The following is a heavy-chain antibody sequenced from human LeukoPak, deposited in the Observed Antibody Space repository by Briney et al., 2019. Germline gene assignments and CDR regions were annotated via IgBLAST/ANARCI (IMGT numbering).Heavy chain of an antibody. D-gene: IGHD1-1*01. CDR2: ISTHNSRT. J-gene: IGHJ4*02. V-gene: IGHV1-18*01. CDR1: GYIFTSHG. CDR3: VRWGNDNWWEHLGDN. Sequence: ASVKVSCKASGYIFTSHGFSWVRQAPGQGLEWLGWISTHNSRTKFAQKFHGRLSMTTDTSTGTVYLELRSLRSDDTAIYYCVRWGNDNWWEHLGDNWGQGTVVTVSS.